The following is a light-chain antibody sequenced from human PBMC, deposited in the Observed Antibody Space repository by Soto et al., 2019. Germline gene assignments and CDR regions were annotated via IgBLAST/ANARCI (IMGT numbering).Light chain of an antibody. CDR2: DNN. J-gene: IGLJ2*01. CDR1: SSNIGNNY. Sequence: QSVLTQPPSVSAAPGPKVTISCSGSSSNIGNNYVSWYQQLPGTAPKLLIYDNNKRPSGIPDRFSGSKSGTSATLGITGLQTGDEADYYCGTWDSSLSALFGVGTKLTVL. CDR3: GTWDSSLSAL. V-gene: IGLV1-51*01.